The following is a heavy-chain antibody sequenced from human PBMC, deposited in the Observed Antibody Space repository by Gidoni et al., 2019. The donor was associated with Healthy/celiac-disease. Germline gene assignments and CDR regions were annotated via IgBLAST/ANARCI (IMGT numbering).Heavy chain of an antibody. V-gene: IGHV3-74*01. CDR3: EVDTAMVTGNWFDP. Sequence: EVQLVEYGGGLVQPGGSLRLSCAASGFTFSSYWMHWVRQAPGKGLVWVSRINSDGSSTSYADSVKGRFTISRDNAKNTLYLQMNSLRAEDTAVYYCEVDTAMVTGNWFDPWGQGTLVTVSS. J-gene: IGHJ5*02. CDR2: INSDGSST. D-gene: IGHD5-18*01. CDR1: GFTFSSYW.